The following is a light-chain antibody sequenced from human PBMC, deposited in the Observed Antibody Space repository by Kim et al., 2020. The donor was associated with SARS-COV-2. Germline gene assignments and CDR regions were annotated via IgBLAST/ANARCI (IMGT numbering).Light chain of an antibody. J-gene: IGLJ2*01. CDR2: DVN. V-gene: IGLV2-14*03. CDR3: NSYTGSGTLV. Sequence: QSALTQPASVSGSPGQSITISCTGTSSDVGGYNYVFWYQQYPGKVPKVLIYDVNNRPSGVSNRFSGSKSGNTASLTISGLQAEDEANYYCNSYTGSGTLVFGGGTKVTVL. CDR1: SSDVGGYNY.